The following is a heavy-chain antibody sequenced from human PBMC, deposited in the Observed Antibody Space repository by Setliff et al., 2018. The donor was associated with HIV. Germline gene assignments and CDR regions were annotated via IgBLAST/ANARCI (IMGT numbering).Heavy chain of an antibody. V-gene: IGHV3-23*01. D-gene: IGHD2-15*01. CDR3: AKDQAVVTPRYDAFDI. CDR1: GFTFSTYA. Sequence: SCAASGFTFSTYAMSWVRQAPGKGLAWVSAISAGGGSTYYAYSVKGRFTISRDNSKNTLYLQMNSLRAEDTAVYYCAKDQAVVTPRYDAFDIWGQGTMVTV. CDR2: ISAGGGST. J-gene: IGHJ3*02.